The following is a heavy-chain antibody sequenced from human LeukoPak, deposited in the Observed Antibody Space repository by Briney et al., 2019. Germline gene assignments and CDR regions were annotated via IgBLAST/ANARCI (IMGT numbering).Heavy chain of an antibody. Sequence: PGGSLRLSCEGSGFNFNSHWMSWVRQAPGKGPEWVTHIKQDGSEKYYAGSVKGRFTVSRDNVKKSVYLQMDNVRADDTGVYYCARDANLRGYNSWFDPWGQGTLVTVSS. J-gene: IGHJ5*02. V-gene: IGHV3-7*01. D-gene: IGHD2/OR15-2a*01. CDR1: GFNFNSHW. CDR2: IKQDGSEK. CDR3: ARDANLRGYNSWFDP.